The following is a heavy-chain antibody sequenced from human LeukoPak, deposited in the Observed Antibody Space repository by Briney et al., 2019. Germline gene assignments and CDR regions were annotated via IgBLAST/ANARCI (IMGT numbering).Heavy chain of an antibody. CDR1: GYTFTGYY. D-gene: IGHD5-12*01. CDR3: AIGGNSGYDFLIGAIDY. Sequence: ASVKVSCKASGYTFTGYYMHWVRQDPGQGLEWMGWINPNSGGTNYAQKFQGRVTMTRDTSISTAYMELSRLRSDDTAVYYCAIGGNSGYDFLIGAIDYWGQGTLVTVSS. CDR2: INPNSGGT. V-gene: IGHV1-2*02. J-gene: IGHJ4*02.